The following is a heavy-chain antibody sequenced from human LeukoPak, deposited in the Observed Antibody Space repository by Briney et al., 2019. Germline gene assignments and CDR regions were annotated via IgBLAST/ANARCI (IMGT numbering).Heavy chain of an antibody. Sequence: SETLSLTCTVSGGSISSYYWSWIRQPPGKGLEWIGYIYYSGSTNYNPSLKSRVTISVDTSKNQFSLKLSSVTAADTAVYYCARSAIDSSDFYYFDYWGQGTLVTVPS. D-gene: IGHD3-22*01. CDR1: GGSISSYY. V-gene: IGHV4-59*12. CDR3: ARSAIDSSDFYYFDY. J-gene: IGHJ4*02. CDR2: IYYSGST.